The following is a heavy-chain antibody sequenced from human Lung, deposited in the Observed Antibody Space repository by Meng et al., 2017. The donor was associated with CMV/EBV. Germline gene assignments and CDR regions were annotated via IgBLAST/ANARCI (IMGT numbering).Heavy chain of an antibody. CDR2: IRSEGYGGTR. V-gene: IGHV3-49*04. Sequence: SLTLXCTVSGFNFVDYAMSWVRQAPGKGPEWLGFIRSEGYGGTREYAASVKGRFTISRDDSKSIAYLQMDSLNTEDTALYYCTTGGGGSHGYPYYFDYWGQGALVTVSS. D-gene: IGHD5-18*01. CDR1: GFNFVDYA. CDR3: TTGGGGSHGYPYYFDY. J-gene: IGHJ4*02.